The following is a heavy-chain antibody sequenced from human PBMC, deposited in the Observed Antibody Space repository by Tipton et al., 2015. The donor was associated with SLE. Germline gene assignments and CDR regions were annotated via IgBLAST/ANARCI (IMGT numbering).Heavy chain of an antibody. CDR3: ARDVPASGSHLLDS. J-gene: IGHJ4*02. Sequence: SLRLSCAASGFTFDDYGMSWVRQAPGKGLEWVSHINWNGDSTGYADSVKGRFTISRDNTKNFLYLQMNSLRVEDTALYYCARDVPASGSHLLDSWGQGTLVTVSS. V-gene: IGHV3-20*04. CDR1: GFTFDDYG. D-gene: IGHD6-13*01. CDR2: INWNGDST.